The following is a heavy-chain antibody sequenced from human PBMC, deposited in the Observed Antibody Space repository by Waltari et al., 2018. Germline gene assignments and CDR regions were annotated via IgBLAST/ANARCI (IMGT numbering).Heavy chain of an antibody. Sequence: QVQLQESGPGLVKPSETLSLTCPVSGGSISSYYWTWIRQPPGKGLEWIGYIYYSGSTNYNPSLKSRVTISVDTSKNQFSLKLSSVTAADTAVYYCARYYDSSGYYYYYYMDVWGKGTTVTVSS. D-gene: IGHD3-22*01. V-gene: IGHV4-59*01. CDR2: IYYSGST. CDR3: ARYYDSSGYYYYYYMDV. CDR1: GGSISSYY. J-gene: IGHJ6*03.